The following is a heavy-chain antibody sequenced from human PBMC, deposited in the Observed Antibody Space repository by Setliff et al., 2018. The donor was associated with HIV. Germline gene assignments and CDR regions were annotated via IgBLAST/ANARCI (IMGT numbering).Heavy chain of an antibody. CDR3: VKDGSATGRYSSYMDV. V-gene: IGHV3-9*01. CDR1: GFTFNNFA. Sequence: PGGSLRLSCEGSGFTFNNFAMHWVRQSPGKGLEWVAGVDWAGDVTAYGDFAKGRCTISRDNVKNSLYLQMHSLTTEDTASYFCVKDGSATGRYSSYMDVWGKGTTVTVS. D-gene: IGHD3-9*01. J-gene: IGHJ6*03. CDR2: VDWAGDVT.